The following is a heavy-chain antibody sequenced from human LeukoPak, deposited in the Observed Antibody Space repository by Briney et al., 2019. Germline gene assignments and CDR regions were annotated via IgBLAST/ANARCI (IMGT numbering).Heavy chain of an antibody. CDR3: AKAGGYDYFDY. J-gene: IGHJ4*02. V-gene: IGHV3-9*01. D-gene: IGHD3-10*01. CDR1: GFTFDDYA. Sequence: PGRSLRLSCAASGFTFDDYAMHWVRHAPGKGLEWVSSISWNSGRMGYEDSVKGRFTISRDNAKSSLYLQMNSLRTEDTALYYCAKAGGYDYFDYWGQGTLVTVSS. CDR2: ISWNSGRM.